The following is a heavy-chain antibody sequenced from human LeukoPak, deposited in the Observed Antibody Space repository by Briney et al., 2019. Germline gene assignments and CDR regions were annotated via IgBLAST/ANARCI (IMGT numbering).Heavy chain of an antibody. CDR2: ISTRGNSI. V-gene: IGHV3-11*01. CDR1: AFTFSDYY. J-gene: IGHJ4*02. Sequence: PGGSLRLSCAASAFTFSDYYMSWIRQAPGKGLEWVAHISTRGNSIFYGNSVKVRFAISRDNAQNSLYLQMNSLRAEDTAVYYCARDLSGITNWGGYFEFWGRGTLVTVSS. CDR3: ARDLSGITNWGGYFEF. D-gene: IGHD7-27*01.